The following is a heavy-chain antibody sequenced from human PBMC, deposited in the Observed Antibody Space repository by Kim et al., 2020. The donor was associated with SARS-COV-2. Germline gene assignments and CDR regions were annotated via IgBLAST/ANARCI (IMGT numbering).Heavy chain of an antibody. J-gene: IGHJ4*02. CDR3: ATDTSFRRDY. CDR2: INEDGSIM. D-gene: IGHD3-16*01. Sequence: GGSLRLSCAASGLTFSKHWMSWVRQAPGKGLELVANINEDGSIMNYVDSVRGRFAISRDNAKNSLYLELNSLRAEDSAVYYCATDTSFRRDYWGQGTLVTVSS. V-gene: IGHV3-7*01. CDR1: GLTFSKHW.